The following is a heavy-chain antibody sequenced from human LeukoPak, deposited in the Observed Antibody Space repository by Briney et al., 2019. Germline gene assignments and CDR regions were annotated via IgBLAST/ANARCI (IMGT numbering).Heavy chain of an antibody. D-gene: IGHD3-22*01. Sequence: GASVKVSRKASGYTFTGYYMHWVRQAPGQGLEWMGWINPNSGGTNYAQKFQGRVTMTRDTSISTAYMELSRLRSDDTAVYYCARDGYYYDSSGYLSVYYYYGMDVWGQGTTVTVSS. J-gene: IGHJ6*02. CDR2: INPNSGGT. V-gene: IGHV1-2*02. CDR3: ARDGYYYDSSGYLSVYYYYGMDV. CDR1: GYTFTGYY.